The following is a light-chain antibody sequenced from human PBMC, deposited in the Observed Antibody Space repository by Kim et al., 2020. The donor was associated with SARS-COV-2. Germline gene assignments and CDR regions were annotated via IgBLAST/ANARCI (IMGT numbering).Light chain of an antibody. V-gene: IGLV1-47*01. CDR1: SSDNGSDY. Sequence: AGRGVTISCSRSSSDNGSDYVYWYQQRPGPAPNPLIYRNNQRPSGVPARFSGSKSGTSASLAISGLRSEDEADYYCATCDDSHVVFGGGTQLTVL. CDR3: ATCDDSHVV. J-gene: IGLJ2*01. CDR2: RNN.